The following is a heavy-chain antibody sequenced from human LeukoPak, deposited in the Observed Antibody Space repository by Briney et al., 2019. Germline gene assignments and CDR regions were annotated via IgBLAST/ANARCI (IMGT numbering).Heavy chain of an antibody. CDR3: ARSVVPAANYYYYYMDV. Sequence: SVKVSCKASGGTFSSYAISWVRQAPGQGLEWMVGIIPIFGTANYAQKFQGRVTITADESTSTAYMELSSLRSEDTAVYYCARSVVPAANYYYYYMDVWGKGTTVTVSS. V-gene: IGHV1-69*01. J-gene: IGHJ6*03. D-gene: IGHD2-2*01. CDR2: IIPIFGTA. CDR1: GGTFSSYA.